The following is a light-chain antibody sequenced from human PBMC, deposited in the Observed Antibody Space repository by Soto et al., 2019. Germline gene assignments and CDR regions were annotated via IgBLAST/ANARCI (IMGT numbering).Light chain of an antibody. Sequence: DIPMTQSPSSLSASVGDRVTITCRASQGISNYLAWYQQKPGKVPKLLIYAASTLQSGVPSRFSGSGSGTDLTLTISSLQPEDVAHYYCPTYNRAPNTFGPGTKVDIK. CDR2: AAS. J-gene: IGKJ3*01. V-gene: IGKV1-27*01. CDR3: PTYNRAPNT. CDR1: QGISNY.